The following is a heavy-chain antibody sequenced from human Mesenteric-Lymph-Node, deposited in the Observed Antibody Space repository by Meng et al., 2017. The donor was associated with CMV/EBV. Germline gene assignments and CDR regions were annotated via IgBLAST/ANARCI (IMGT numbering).Heavy chain of an antibody. CDR3: AKDGWVSTVVTPVGDY. D-gene: IGHD4-23*01. CDR1: GFTFSNYG. V-gene: IGHV3-30*02. Sequence: GGSLRLSCAVSGFTFSNYGMHWVRQAPGKGLEWVAFIRFHGSDKYYADSVKGRFIITRDNSKNTLYLQMNSLRAEDTAVYYCAKDGWVSTVVTPVGDYWGQGTLVTVSS. CDR2: IRFHGSDK. J-gene: IGHJ4*02.